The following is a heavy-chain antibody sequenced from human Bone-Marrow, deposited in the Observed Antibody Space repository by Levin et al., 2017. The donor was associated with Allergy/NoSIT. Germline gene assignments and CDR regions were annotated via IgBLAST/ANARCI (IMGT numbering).Heavy chain of an antibody. Sequence: PSETLSLTCGVSGGSFSGYYWSWVRQPPGKGLEWIGDIHYRGSTNVNPSLKSRVTISGDTSKNHFSLRLSSVTAADSAVYYCARGEYCTGGNCHLVYWGQGTLVTVSS. J-gene: IGHJ4*02. CDR3: ARGEYCTGGNCHLVY. CDR1: GGSFSGYY. V-gene: IGHV4-34*01. D-gene: IGHD2-8*02. CDR2: IHYRGST.